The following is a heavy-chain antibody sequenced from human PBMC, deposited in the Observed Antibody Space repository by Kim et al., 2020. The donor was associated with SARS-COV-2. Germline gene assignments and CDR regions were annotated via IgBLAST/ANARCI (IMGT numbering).Heavy chain of an antibody. V-gene: IGHV4-31*03. J-gene: IGHJ6*02. Sequence: SETLSLTCTVSGGSISSGGYYWSWIRQHPGKGLEWIGYIYYSGSTYYNPSLKSRVTMSVDTSKNQFSLKLSSVTAADTAVYYCARDAINYDFWSGYYKDYNYYGMDVWGQGTTGTVSS. CDR1: GGSISSGGYY. CDR2: IYYSGST. CDR3: ARDAINYDFWSGYYKDYNYYGMDV. D-gene: IGHD3-3*01.